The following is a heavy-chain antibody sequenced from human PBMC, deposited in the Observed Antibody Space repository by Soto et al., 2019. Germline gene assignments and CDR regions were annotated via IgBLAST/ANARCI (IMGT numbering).Heavy chain of an antibody. Sequence: GGSLRLSCVDSGFTFSTYSMIWVRQAPGKGLEWVSAISPSGDKTYLADSVKGRFSISRDNSKNTLFLQMNSLRAEDTAVYYCARLDPGYCSSASCREFDYWDQGTLATVSS. J-gene: IGHJ4*02. CDR2: ISPSGDKT. D-gene: IGHD2-2*01. V-gene: IGHV3-23*01. CDR1: GFTFSTYS. CDR3: ARLDPGYCSSASCREFDY.